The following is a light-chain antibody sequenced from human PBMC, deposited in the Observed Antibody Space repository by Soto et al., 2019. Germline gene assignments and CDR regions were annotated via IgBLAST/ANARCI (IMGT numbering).Light chain of an antibody. CDR3: QQSYSTTWT. V-gene: IGKV1-39*01. CDR2: AAS. J-gene: IGKJ1*01. Sequence: DIQMTQSPSSLSASVGDRVTITSRASQGISTYLNWYHQKPGKAPKLLIYAASSLQSGVPSRFSGSGSETDFTLTISSLQPEDFATYSCQQSYSTTWTFGQGTKVEIK. CDR1: QGISTY.